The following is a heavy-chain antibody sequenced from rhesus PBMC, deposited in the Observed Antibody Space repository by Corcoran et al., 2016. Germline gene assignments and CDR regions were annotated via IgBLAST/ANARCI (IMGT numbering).Heavy chain of an antibody. V-gene: IGHV4-173*01. CDR3: ARYSSGSYYVDY. J-gene: IGHJ4*01. CDR1: GGSISSNY. CDR2: ISGSGGST. D-gene: IGHD6-31*01. Sequence: QVQLQESGPGLVKPSETLSLTCDVSGGSISSNYWSWIRQTPGKGLEWIGRISGSGGSTDSHPSRNRRVTISTDPSKNQFSRKLSSVTAADTAVYSCARYSSGSYYVDYWGQGVLVTVSS.